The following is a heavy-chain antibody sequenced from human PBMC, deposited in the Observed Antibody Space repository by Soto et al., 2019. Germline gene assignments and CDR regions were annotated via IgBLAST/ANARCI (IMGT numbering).Heavy chain of an antibody. CDR1: GGSISSSSYY. CDR3: ARRGGATIMDY. Sequence: QLQLQESGPGLVKPSETLSLTCTVSGGSISSSSYYWDWIRQPPGKGLEWIGSIYYSGSTYYNPSLKSRVTISVDTSENQFSLKLSSVTAADTAVYYCARRGGATIMDYWGQGTLVTVSS. V-gene: IGHV4-39*01. D-gene: IGHD5-12*01. J-gene: IGHJ4*02. CDR2: IYYSGST.